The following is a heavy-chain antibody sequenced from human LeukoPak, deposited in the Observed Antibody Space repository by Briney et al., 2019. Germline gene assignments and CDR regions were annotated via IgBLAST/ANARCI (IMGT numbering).Heavy chain of an antibody. V-gene: IGHV4-59*08. Sequence: SETLSLTCTVSGGSISSYYWSWIRQPPGKGLEWIGYIYYSGSTNYNPSLKSRVTISVDTSKNQFSLKLSSVTAADTAVYYCARAGRTYNWNYVGAFDIWGQGTMVTVSS. CDR3: ARAGRTYNWNYVGAFDI. D-gene: IGHD1-7*01. CDR2: IYYSGST. J-gene: IGHJ3*02. CDR1: GGSISSYY.